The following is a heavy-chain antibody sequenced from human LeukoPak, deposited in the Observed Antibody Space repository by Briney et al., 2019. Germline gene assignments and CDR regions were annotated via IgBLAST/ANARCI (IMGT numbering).Heavy chain of an antibody. V-gene: IGHV1-8*01. CDR2: MNPNSGNT. D-gene: IGHD4-17*01. CDR1: GYTFTSYD. J-gene: IGHJ3*02. CDR3: ARTTVTMTTAFDI. Sequence: ASVKVSCKASGYTFTSYDINWVRQATGQGLEWMGWMNPNSGNTGYAQKFQGRVTMTRNTSISTAYMELSSLRSEDTAVYYCARTTVTMTTAFDIWGQGTMVTVSS.